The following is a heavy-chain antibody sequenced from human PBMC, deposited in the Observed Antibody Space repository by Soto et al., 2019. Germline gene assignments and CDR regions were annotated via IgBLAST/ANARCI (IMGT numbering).Heavy chain of an antibody. V-gene: IGHV3-7*02. Sequence: EVQLVESGGGLVQPGGSLRLSCAASGFTFSSYWMSWVRQAPGKGLEWVANIKQDGSEKYYVDSVKGRFTXSXXXAKXXXXXXXXXXXXXXXXXXXXARETTVTXHYXYYYGXDVWGQGTTVTVSS. CDR2: IKQDGSEK. J-gene: IGHJ6*02. CDR1: GFTFSSYW. CDR3: ARETTVTXHYXYYYGXDV. D-gene: IGHD4-4*01.